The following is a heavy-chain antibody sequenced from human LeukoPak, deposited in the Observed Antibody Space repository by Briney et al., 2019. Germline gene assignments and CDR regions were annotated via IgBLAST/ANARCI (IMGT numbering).Heavy chain of an antibody. J-gene: IGHJ6*04. V-gene: IGHV3-48*03. Sequence: GGSLRLSCIASGFTFSSSEMNWVRQAPGKGLEWVSYISDSGTTKYYADSVRGRFTISRDNAKNSLYLQMNSLRAEDTSVYYGARDYDLSSGAMDVWGKGTTVTVSS. CDR3: ARDYDLSSGAMDV. D-gene: IGHD3/OR15-3a*01. CDR2: ISDSGTTK. CDR1: GFTFSSSE.